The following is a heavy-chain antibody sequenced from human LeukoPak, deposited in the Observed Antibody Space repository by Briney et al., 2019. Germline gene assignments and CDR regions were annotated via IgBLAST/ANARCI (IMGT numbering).Heavy chain of an antibody. CDR1: AFKFSSYA. Sequence: GGSLILSCAASAFKFSSYAMNWVRQAPGKGLEWVGRIYRNADGGTTDYAAPVKGRFTISRDDSKNTLYLQMNSLKTEDTAVYYCTTDSYCSTTTCYASSNYYYGLDAWGQGTSVTVSS. CDR3: TTDSYCSTTTCYASSNYYYGLDA. J-gene: IGHJ6*02. V-gene: IGHV3-15*05. D-gene: IGHD2-2*01. CDR2: IYRNADGGTT.